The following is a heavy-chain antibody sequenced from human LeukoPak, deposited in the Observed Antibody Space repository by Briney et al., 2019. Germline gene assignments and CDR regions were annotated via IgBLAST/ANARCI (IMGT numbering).Heavy chain of an antibody. CDR2: VYSGGAA. CDR1: GASVNDYF. V-gene: IGHV4-59*02. D-gene: IGHD3-22*01. Sequence: PSETLSLTCSVSGASVNDYFWSWIRQAPGRGLEWLGQVYSGGAAEYSPSLKGRVTISLDASTNKVSLSLRSATPADTAVYFCAREIVPMMSDAASPYFMDVWGRGTTVTVAS. CDR3: AREIVPMMSDAASPYFMDV. J-gene: IGHJ6*03.